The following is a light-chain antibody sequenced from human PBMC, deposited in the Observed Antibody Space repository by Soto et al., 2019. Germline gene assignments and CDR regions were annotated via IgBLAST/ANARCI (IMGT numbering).Light chain of an antibody. Sequence: QLVLTQSSSASASLGSSVKLTCTLSSGHSSYIIAWHQQQPGKAPRYLMKLEGSASNNKGSGVPDRFSGSSSGADRYLTISNLQFEDEADYYCETWDSNIWVFGGGTKLTVL. CDR1: SGHSSYI. V-gene: IGLV4-60*02. J-gene: IGLJ3*02. CDR2: LEGSASN. CDR3: ETWDSNIWV.